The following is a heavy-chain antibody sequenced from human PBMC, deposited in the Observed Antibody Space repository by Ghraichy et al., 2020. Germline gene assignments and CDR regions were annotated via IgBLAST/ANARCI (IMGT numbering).Heavy chain of an antibody. CDR3: ARGLSSGY. J-gene: IGHJ4*02. V-gene: IGHV3-7*04. CDR2: INQDASEK. Sequence: GGSLRLSCAASGFTFGNFWMTWVRQAPGKGLEWVANINQDASEKNYVDSVKGRFTISRDNAKTSLYLQMNSLRPEDTAVYYCARGLSSGYWGQGTPVSVSS. CDR1: GFTFGNFW. D-gene: IGHD6-6*01.